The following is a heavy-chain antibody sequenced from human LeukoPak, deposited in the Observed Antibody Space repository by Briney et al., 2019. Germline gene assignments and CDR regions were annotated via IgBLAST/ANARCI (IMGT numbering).Heavy chain of an antibody. J-gene: IGHJ4*02. D-gene: IGHD6-6*01. V-gene: IGHV3-23*01. CDR3: AKDRTSSPGAY. Sequence: GGSLRLSCAASGFTFSGYAMSWARQAPGKGLEWVSGISGSGGSTYYAESVKGRFTISRDNSKNTLYLQMNSLRVEDTAVYYCAKDRTSSPGAYWGQGTLVTVSS. CDR2: ISGSGGST. CDR1: GFTFSGYA.